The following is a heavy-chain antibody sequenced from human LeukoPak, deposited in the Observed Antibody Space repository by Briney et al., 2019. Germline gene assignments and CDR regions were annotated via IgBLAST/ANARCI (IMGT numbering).Heavy chain of an antibody. J-gene: IGHJ4*02. CDR3: AKSADTYYDILTGYYTLYYFDY. Sequence: AGGSLRLSCAASGFTFSSYAMSWVRQAPGKGLEWVSAISGSCGSTYYADSVKGRFTISRDNSKNTLYLQMNSLRAEDTAVYYCAKSADTYYDILTGYYTLYYFDYWGQGTLVTVSS. CDR1: GFTFSSYA. V-gene: IGHV3-23*01. D-gene: IGHD3-9*01. CDR2: ISGSCGST.